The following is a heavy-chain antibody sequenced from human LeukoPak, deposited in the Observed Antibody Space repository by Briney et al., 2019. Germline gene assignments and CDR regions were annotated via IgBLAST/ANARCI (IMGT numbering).Heavy chain of an antibody. J-gene: IGHJ4*02. Sequence: TSVNVSCKASGFTFTNSAMQWVRQARGQRLEWIGWIVVGSGNTNYAQKFQERVTITRDMSTSTAYMELSSLRSEDTAVYYCAADVAVAGTIDWGQGTLVTVSS. CDR2: IVVGSGNT. V-gene: IGHV1-58*02. D-gene: IGHD6-19*01. CDR1: GFTFTNSA. CDR3: AADVAVAGTID.